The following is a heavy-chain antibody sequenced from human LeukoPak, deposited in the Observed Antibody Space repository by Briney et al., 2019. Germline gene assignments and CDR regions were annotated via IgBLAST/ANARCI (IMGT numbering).Heavy chain of an antibody. J-gene: IGHJ4*02. CDR3: AKWGDYDILTGYYVSDF. Sequence: GGSLRLPCAASGFTFRNYAMSWVRQAPGKGLEWVSAITGSGDSTYYADSVKGRFTISRDNSKNTLYVEMNTLRAEDTAVYYCAKWGDYDILTGYYVSDFWGQGTLVTVSS. D-gene: IGHD3-9*01. CDR2: ITGSGDST. V-gene: IGHV3-23*01. CDR1: GFTFRNYA.